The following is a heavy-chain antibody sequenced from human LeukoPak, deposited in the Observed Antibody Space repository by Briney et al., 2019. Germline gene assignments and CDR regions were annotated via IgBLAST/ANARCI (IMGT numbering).Heavy chain of an antibody. J-gene: IGHJ5*02. Sequence: ASVKVSCKASGYTFTSYVINWVRQATGQGLEWMGWMNPNSGNTGYAQKFQGRVTMTRNTSISTAYMELSSLRSEDTAVYYCARGPYCSSTSCYTGNWFDPWGQGTLVTVSS. V-gene: IGHV1-8*01. CDR1: GYTFTSYV. D-gene: IGHD2-2*02. CDR3: ARGPYCSSTSCYTGNWFDP. CDR2: MNPNSGNT.